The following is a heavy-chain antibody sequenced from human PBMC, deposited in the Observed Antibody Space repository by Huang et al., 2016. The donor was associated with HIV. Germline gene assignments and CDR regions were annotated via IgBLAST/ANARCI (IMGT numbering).Heavy chain of an antibody. Sequence: QVQLHQWGAGLVKPSETLSLTCAVYGGSLIDYYWSWVRQPQGKGLEWIGEINDSGTTNNNRSMKGRGIMSMDASKNQFALKMWSATAADTAVYYCARVRGGYCYAWDYYGLDVWGQGTTVFVSS. D-gene: IGHD3-16*01. J-gene: IGHJ6*02. CDR2: INDSGTT. CDR1: GGSLIDYY. CDR3: ARVRGGYCYAWDYYGLDV. V-gene: IGHV4-34*04.